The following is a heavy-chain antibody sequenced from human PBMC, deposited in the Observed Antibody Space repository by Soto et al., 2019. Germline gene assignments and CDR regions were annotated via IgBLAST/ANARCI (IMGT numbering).Heavy chain of an antibody. V-gene: IGHV1-18*01. CDR3: ARDRLVTTERFDI. Sequence: ASVKVSFRASGFTFSNYGISWVRQAPGQGLEWMGWISAYNDNRNYAQKFRGRVTMSTDTSTSTAYMELKSLTSDDTAVYYCARDRLVTTERFDIWGQGTLVTVSS. J-gene: IGHJ3*02. CDR2: ISAYNDNR. CDR1: GFTFSNYG. D-gene: IGHD2-21*02.